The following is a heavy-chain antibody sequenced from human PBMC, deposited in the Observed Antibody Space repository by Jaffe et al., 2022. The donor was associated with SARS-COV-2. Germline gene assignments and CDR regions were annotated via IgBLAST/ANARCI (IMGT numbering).Heavy chain of an antibody. CDR1: GGSISSGSYY. Sequence: QVQLQESGPGLVKPSQTLSLTCTVSGGSISSGSYYWSWIRQPAGKGLEWIGRIYTSGSTNYNPSLKSRVTISVDTSKNQFSLKLSSVTAADTAVYYCATAYCGGDCYPEFDAFDIWGQGTMVTVSS. CDR3: ATAYCGGDCYPEFDAFDI. D-gene: IGHD2-21*02. J-gene: IGHJ3*02. CDR2: IYTSGST. V-gene: IGHV4-61*02.